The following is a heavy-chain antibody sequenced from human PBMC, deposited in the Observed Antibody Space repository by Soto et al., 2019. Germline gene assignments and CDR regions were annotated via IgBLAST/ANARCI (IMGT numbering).Heavy chain of an antibody. CDR1: GDSISSSSYY. J-gene: IGHJ4*02. D-gene: IGHD2-2*01. CDR3: ASHRSSASCYLPAFEY. CDR2: IYYSGST. V-gene: IGHV4-39*01. Sequence: ASETLSLTCTVSGDSISSSSYYWGWIRQPPGKGLEWIGSIYYSGSTFYNPSLKSRVTISVVTSMNQFSLKLNSVTAADTAVYYCASHRSSASCYLPAFEYWGQGTLVTVSS.